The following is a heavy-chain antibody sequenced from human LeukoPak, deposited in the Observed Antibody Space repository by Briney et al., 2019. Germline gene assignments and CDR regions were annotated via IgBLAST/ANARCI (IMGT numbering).Heavy chain of an antibody. CDR2: IRYDGNIK. J-gene: IGHJ6*03. Sequence: GGSLRLSCRASGLTFSTYCMHWVRQAPGKGLEWGAFIRYDGNIKNYAASVKGRLTISRDNSKNTMHVQMNSLRGEDTDVYYCAKDPGMDLYYYYLDVWGKGTTVTVSS. CDR1: GLTFSTYC. D-gene: IGHD5-18*01. CDR3: AKDPGMDLYYYYLDV. V-gene: IGHV3-30*02.